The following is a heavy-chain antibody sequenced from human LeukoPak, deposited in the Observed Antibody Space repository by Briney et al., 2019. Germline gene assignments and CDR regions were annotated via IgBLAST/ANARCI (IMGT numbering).Heavy chain of an antibody. Sequence: SVKVSCKSSGGTFSSYAISLVRQSSGHWLEWMGGIIPIFGTANYAQKFQGRVTITADESTCTAYMELSSLRSEDTAVYYCASSAVAGTHWYLDLWGRGTLVTVSS. CDR1: GGTFSSYA. CDR2: IIPIFGTA. CDR3: ASSAVAGTHWYLDL. D-gene: IGHD6-19*01. V-gene: IGHV1-69*01. J-gene: IGHJ2*01.